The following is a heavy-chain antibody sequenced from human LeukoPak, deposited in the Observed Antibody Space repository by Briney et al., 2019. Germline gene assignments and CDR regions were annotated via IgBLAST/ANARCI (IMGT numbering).Heavy chain of an antibody. J-gene: IGHJ4*02. V-gene: IGHV4-34*01. CDR3: ARESGVRGVIYY. CDR1: GESFSGYY. D-gene: IGHD3-10*01. Sequence: KPSETLSLTCAVYGESFSGYYWSWIRQPPGKGLEWIGDINHSGSTNYNPSLKSRVTISVDTSKNQFSLRLSSVTAADTAVYYCARESGVRGVIYYWGQGTLVTVSS. CDR2: INHSGST.